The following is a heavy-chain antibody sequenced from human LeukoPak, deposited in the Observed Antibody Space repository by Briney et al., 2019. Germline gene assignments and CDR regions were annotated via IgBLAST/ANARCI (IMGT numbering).Heavy chain of an antibody. CDR3: ARHGGQWPNYFDY. J-gene: IGHJ4*02. CDR1: GGSISSYY. V-gene: IGHV4-59*08. D-gene: IGHD6-19*01. Sequence: PSETLSLTCTVSGGSISSYYWSWIRQPPGKGLEWTGYIYYRGSTNYNPSLKSRVTISVDTSKNQFSLELNSVTAADTAVYYCARHGGQWPNYFDYWGQGTLVTVSS. CDR2: IYYRGST.